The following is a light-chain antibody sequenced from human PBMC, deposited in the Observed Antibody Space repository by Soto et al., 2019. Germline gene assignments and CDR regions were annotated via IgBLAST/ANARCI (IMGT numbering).Light chain of an antibody. CDR3: QESYSTPSVT. V-gene: IGKV1-9*01. Sequence: DIQLTQSPSFLSASVGDRVTITCRASQGISSYLAWYQQKPGKAPKLLIYAASTLQSGVPSRFSGSGSGTEFTLTISSLQPDDFATYYCQESYSTPSVTFGPGTKVDIK. J-gene: IGKJ3*01. CDR1: QGISSY. CDR2: AAS.